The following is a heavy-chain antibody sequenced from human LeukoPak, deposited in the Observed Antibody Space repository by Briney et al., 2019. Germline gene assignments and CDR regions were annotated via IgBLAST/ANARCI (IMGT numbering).Heavy chain of an antibody. V-gene: IGHV4-38-2*02. CDR3: ARDYTGAGDNWFDP. CDR1: GYSISSGYF. D-gene: IGHD2-2*02. J-gene: IGHJ5*02. CDR2: VYHSGST. Sequence: SETLSLTCTVSGYSISSGYFWGWIRQSPGKGLEWIGSVYHSGSTYYNPSLKSRVTISLDMSQNQFSLKLSSVAAADTAVYYCARDYTGAGDNWFDPWGQGTLVTVSS.